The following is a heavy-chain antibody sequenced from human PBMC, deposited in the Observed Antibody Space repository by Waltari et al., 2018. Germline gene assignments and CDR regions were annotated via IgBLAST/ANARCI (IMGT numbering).Heavy chain of an antibody. D-gene: IGHD3-3*01. V-gene: IGHV3-23*03. J-gene: IGHJ6*03. CDR2: FYSGGTT. CDR3: AKDSSPFLEHRVYYYYYMDV. CDR1: GFTFGNYA. Sequence: EVQLLESGGGLVQPGGSLRLSCAASGFTFGNYAMSWVPQAPGRGLEWVSVFYSGGTTCYADSVKGRFTISRDNSKNTLYLQMNSLRAEDTAVYYCAKDSSPFLEHRVYYYYYMDVWGKGTTVTVSS.